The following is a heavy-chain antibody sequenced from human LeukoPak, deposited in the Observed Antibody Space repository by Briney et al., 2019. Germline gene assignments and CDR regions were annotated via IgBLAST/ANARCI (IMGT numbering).Heavy chain of an antibody. V-gene: IGHV1-69*05. D-gene: IGHD3-3*01. CDR1: GGTFSSYA. J-gene: IGHJ6*03. Sequence: ASVKVSCKASGGTFSSYAISWVRQAPGQGLEWMGGIIPIFGTANYAQKFQGRVTITTDESTSTAYMELSSLRSEDTAVYYCARAPEVRFLEWSPLGYYYYYMDVWGKGTTVTVSS. CDR2: IIPIFGTA. CDR3: ARAPEVRFLEWSPLGYYYYYMDV.